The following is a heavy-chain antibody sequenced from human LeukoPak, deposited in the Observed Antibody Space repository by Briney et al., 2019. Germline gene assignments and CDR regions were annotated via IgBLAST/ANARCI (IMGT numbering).Heavy chain of an antibody. J-gene: IGHJ4*02. V-gene: IGHV3-21*01. CDR2: ISSSSGYI. CDR1: GFTFSSYS. D-gene: IGHD6-19*01. CDR3: ARDRGSGWHTFDY. Sequence: PGGSLRLSCAASGFTFSSYSMNWVRQAPGKGLEWVSSISSSSGYIYYADSVKGRFTISRDNAKNSLYLQMNSLRAEDTAVYYCARDRGSGWHTFDYWGQGTLVTVSS.